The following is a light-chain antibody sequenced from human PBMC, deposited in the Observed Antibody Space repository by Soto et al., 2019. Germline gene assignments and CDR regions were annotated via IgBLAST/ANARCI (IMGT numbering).Light chain of an antibody. CDR1: QRVSTY. V-gene: IGKV1-5*01. Sequence: DIQMTQSPSSLSASVGDRVTITCRASQRVSTYFNWYQQKPEKAPKLLIYAASSLQSGVPSRFSGSGSGTEFTLTISSLQPDDFATYYCQHYNSYSEAFGQGTKVELK. CDR3: QHYNSYSEA. J-gene: IGKJ1*01. CDR2: AAS.